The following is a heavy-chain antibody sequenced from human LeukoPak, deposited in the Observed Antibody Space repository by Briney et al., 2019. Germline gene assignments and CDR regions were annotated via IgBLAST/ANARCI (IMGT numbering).Heavy chain of an antibody. D-gene: IGHD3-16*01. Sequence: KASETLSLTCTVSGGSISSGGYYWSWIRQHPGKGLEWIGYIYYSGSTYYNPSLKSRVTISVDTSKNQFSLKLSSVTAADTAVYYCASGGYYYYGMDVWGQGTTVTVSS. CDR1: GGSISSGGYY. CDR2: IYYSGST. CDR3: ASGGYYYYGMDV. J-gene: IGHJ6*02. V-gene: IGHV4-31*03.